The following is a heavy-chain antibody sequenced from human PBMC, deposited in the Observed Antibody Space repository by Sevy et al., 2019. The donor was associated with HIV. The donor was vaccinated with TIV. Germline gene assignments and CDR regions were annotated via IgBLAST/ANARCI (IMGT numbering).Heavy chain of an antibody. Sequence: SETLSLTCTVSGGSISSYYWSWIRQPPGKGLQWIGYIYYSGSTNYNPSLKSRVTISVDTSKNKFSLKLSSVTAADTAVYYCARDQAPIAAAGTYYYYGMDVWVQGTTVTVSS. D-gene: IGHD6-13*01. J-gene: IGHJ6*02. CDR1: GGSISSYY. CDR2: IYYSGST. CDR3: ARDQAPIAAAGTYYYYGMDV. V-gene: IGHV4-59*13.